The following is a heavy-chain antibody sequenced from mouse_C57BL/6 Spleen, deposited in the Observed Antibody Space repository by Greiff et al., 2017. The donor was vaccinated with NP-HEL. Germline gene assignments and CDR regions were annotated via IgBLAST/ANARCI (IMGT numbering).Heavy chain of an antibody. Sequence: EVKLVESGGDLVKPGGSLKLSCAASGFTFSSYGMSWVRQTPDKRLEWVATISSGGSYTYYPDSVKGRFTISRDNAKNTLYLQMSSLKSEDTAMYYCARRGYDEGYYYAMDYWGQGTSVTVSS. V-gene: IGHV5-6*02. CDR2: ISSGGSYT. J-gene: IGHJ4*01. CDR1: GFTFSSYG. D-gene: IGHD2-2*01. CDR3: ARRGYDEGYYYAMDY.